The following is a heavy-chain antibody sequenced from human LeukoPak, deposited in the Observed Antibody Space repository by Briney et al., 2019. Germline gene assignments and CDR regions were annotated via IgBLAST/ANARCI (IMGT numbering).Heavy chain of an antibody. V-gene: IGHV3-23*01. CDR2: ISGSGGST. CDR1: GFTFSSYA. J-gene: IGHJ4*02. D-gene: IGHD6-13*01. CDR3: AFNRSSWAPFDY. Sequence: PGASLRLSCAASGFTFSSYAMSWVRQAPGKGLEWVSSISGSGGSTYYADSVKGRFTISRDNSKNTLYLQMNSLRTEDTAVYYCAFNRSSWAPFDYWGQGTLVTVSS.